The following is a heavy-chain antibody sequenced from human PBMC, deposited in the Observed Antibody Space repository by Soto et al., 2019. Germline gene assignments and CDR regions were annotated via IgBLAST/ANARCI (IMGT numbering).Heavy chain of an antibody. D-gene: IGHD1-26*01. J-gene: IGHJ4*02. Sequence: ASVKVSCKASGYTFTNYIVHWVRQAPGQGLEWMGVINPSGGGSTTYAQKFQGRITMTRDTSTSTAYMELGSLRSDDTAVYYCARGERRLNSPDLSYILDYWGQGTLVTVSS. V-gene: IGHV1-46*01. CDR1: GYTFTNYI. CDR3: ARGERRLNSPDLSYILDY. CDR2: INPSGGGST.